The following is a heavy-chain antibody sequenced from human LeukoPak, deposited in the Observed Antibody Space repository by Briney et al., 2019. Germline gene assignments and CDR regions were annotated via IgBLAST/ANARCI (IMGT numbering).Heavy chain of an antibody. J-gene: IGHJ4*02. CDR1: GFTFSSYS. D-gene: IGHD3-9*01. CDR3: ARDGGYFDWLPFDY. V-gene: IGHV3-48*01. CDR2: ISSSSSTI. Sequence: GGSLRLSCAASGFTFSSYSMKWVRQAPGKGLEWVSYISSSSSTIYYADSVKGRFTISRDNAKNSLYLQMNSLRAEDTAVYYCARDGGYFDWLPFDYWGQGTLVTVSS.